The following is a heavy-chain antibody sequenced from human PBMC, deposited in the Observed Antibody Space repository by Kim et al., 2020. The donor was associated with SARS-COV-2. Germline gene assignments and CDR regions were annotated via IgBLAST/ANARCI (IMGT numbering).Heavy chain of an antibody. CDR2: ISAYNGNT. Sequence: ASVKVSCKASGYTFTSYGISWVRQAPGQGLEWMGWISAYNGNTNYAQKLQGRVTMTTDTSTSTAYMELRSLRSDDTAVYYCAREEDSYGESYYYYGMDVWGQGTTVTVSS. D-gene: IGHD5-18*01. V-gene: IGHV1-18*01. CDR1: GYTFTSYG. J-gene: IGHJ6*02. CDR3: AREEDSYGESYYYYGMDV.